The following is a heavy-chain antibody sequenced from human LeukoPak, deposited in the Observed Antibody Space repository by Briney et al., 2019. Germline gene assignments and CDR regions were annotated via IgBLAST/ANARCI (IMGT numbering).Heavy chain of an antibody. CDR3: ASALPHYYDSSGNDAFDI. V-gene: IGHV4-39*01. CDR2: IYFSGST. D-gene: IGHD3-22*01. CDR1: GDSIATTAFY. Sequence: PSETLSLTCTVSGDSIATTAFYWGWIRQPPGKGLEWVGTIYFSGSTYYNPSLKSRVTMSMDTAKNQFSLTLASATAADTAVYCCASALPHYYDSSGNDAFDIWGQGTMVTVSS. J-gene: IGHJ3*02.